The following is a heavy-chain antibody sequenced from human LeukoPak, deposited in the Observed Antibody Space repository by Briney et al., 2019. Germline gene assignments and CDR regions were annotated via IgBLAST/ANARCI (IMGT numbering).Heavy chain of an antibody. CDR3: ARDLYSSSWYFVSPGGY. J-gene: IGHJ4*02. V-gene: IGHV3-20*04. CDR2: INWKGDST. Sequence: GGSLRLSCAASGFSFDGMSWVRQAPGKGLEWVSGINWKGDSTGYADSVKGRFTVSRDNAKNSLYLQMNSLRAEDTALYYCARDLYSSSWYFVSPGGYWGQGTLVTVS. CDR1: GFSFDG. D-gene: IGHD6-13*01.